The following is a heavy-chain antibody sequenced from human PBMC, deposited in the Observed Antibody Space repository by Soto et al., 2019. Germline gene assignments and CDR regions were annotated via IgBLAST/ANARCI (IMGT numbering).Heavy chain of an antibody. CDR3: ARIKWGLDYYSGMDV. Sequence: QVQLVQYGAEVKRSGASVKVSCKASGYTFSDYFIQWLRQAPGQGLEWVAWINPKTAATNYAKKFQDRVTLTSDTSFSTAYLELTRLRPDDTAVYYCARIKWGLDYYSGMDVWGQGTAVTVSS. CDR1: GYTFSDYF. D-gene: IGHD1-26*01. V-gene: IGHV1-2*02. CDR2: INPKTAAT. J-gene: IGHJ6*02.